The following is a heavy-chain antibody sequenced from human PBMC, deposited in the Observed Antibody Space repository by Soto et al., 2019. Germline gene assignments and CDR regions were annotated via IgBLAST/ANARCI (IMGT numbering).Heavy chain of an antibody. CDR2: IYPGDSGT. Sequence: PGESLKISCKASGYSFTTYWIGWVRQMPGKGLEWMGIIYPGDSGTKYSPSLQGQVTISADTSISTAYLQWTSLKASATAMYHCARSRRGAYSSGWYSPSGYYNSGIDVWGQGTKVTVSSGKPPQGLSKVSCKASFDHFVHWFDPWGQGPLVTVSS. D-gene: IGHD6-19*01. CDR3: ARSRRGAYSSGWYSPSGYYNSGIDVWGQGTKVTVSSGKPPQGLSKVSCKASFDHFVHWFDP. V-gene: IGHV5-51*01. CDR1: GYSFTTYW. J-gene: IGHJ5*02.